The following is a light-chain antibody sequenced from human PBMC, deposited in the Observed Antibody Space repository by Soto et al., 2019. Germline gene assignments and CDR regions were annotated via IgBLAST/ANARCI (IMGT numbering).Light chain of an antibody. V-gene: IGKV1-39*01. CDR1: QSISNY. Sequence: DIQMTQSPSSLSASVGDRVTITCRASQSISNYLNWYQQKPGKAPKLLIYAASSMQSGVPSRFSGSGSETDFTLTISSLQPDDSATYCQQSCSPLWTFGQGTKVEV. J-gene: IGKJ1*01. CDR2: AAS. CDR3: QQSCSPLWT.